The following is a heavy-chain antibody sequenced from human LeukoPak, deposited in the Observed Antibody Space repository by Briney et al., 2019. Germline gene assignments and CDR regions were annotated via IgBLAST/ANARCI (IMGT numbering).Heavy chain of an antibody. Sequence: PSETLSLTCTVSGGSISSSSYYWGWIRQPPGMGLEWIGSIYYRGSTYYNPSLKSRVTISVDTSKNQFSLKLSSVTAADTAVYYCARDHGSSPYWYFDLWGRGTLVTVSS. CDR1: GGSISSSSYY. CDR3: ARDHGSSPYWYFDL. V-gene: IGHV4-39*07. J-gene: IGHJ2*01. D-gene: IGHD6-6*01. CDR2: IYYRGST.